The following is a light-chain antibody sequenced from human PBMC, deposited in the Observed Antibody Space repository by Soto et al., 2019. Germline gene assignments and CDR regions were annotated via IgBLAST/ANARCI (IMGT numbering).Light chain of an antibody. CDR2: AAS. Sequence: DIQMTQSPSSLSASVGDTFAITWRASQSISSYLNWYQQKPGKAPKLLIYAASTLQSGVPSRFSGSGSGTDFTLTISSLQPEDFATYYCQQLNSYPLTFGGGTKVDIK. CDR1: QSISSY. CDR3: QQLNSYPLT. V-gene: IGKV1-39*01. J-gene: IGKJ4*01.